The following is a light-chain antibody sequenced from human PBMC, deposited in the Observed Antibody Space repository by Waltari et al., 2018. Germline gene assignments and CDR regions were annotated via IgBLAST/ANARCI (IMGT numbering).Light chain of an antibody. J-gene: IGKJ4*01. V-gene: IGKV1-16*01. CDR2: DIS. Sequence: DIQLTQSPSSLSASVGDRVTINCRASQDINVALAWFQHQPGQAPKTLIYDISTRQSGVPSRFGGSGSGTDFTLTIDSLQPDDFAPYYCQHYYYYPFTFGGGTKVEVK. CDR3: QHYYYYPFT. CDR1: QDINVA.